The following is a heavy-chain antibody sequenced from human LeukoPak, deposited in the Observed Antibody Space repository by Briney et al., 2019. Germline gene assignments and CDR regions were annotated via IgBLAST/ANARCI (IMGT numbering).Heavy chain of an antibody. CDR1: GYTFTGYY. CDR2: INPNSGGT. J-gene: IGHJ4*02. V-gene: IGHV1-2*02. CDR3: ARENKGYYYGSGSYYYDDY. Sequence: ASVKVSCKASGYTFTGYYMHWVRQAPGQGLEWMGWINPNSGGTNYAQKFQGRVTMTRDTSISTAYVELSRLRSDDAAVYYCARENKGYYYGSGSYYYDDYWGQGTLVTVSS. D-gene: IGHD3-10*01.